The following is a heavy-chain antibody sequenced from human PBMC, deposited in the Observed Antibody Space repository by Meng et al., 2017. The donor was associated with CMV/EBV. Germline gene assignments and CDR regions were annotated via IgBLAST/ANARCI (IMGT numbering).Heavy chain of an antibody. CDR1: GFTFSSYW. D-gene: IGHD6-13*01. CDR3: ARRPGYSSSWSGDAFDI. Sequence: GESLKISCAASGFTFSSYWMHWVRQAPGKGLVWVSRINSDGSSTSYPDSVKGRFTISRDNAKNTLYLQMNSLRAEDTAVYYCARRPGYSSSWSGDAFDIWGQGTMVTVSS. CDR2: INSDGSST. V-gene: IGHV3-74*01. J-gene: IGHJ3*02.